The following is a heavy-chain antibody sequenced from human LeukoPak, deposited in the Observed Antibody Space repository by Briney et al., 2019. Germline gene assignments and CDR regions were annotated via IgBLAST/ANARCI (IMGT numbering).Heavy chain of an antibody. Sequence: TSETLSLTCAVYGGSFSGYYWSWIRQPPGKGLEWIGEINRSGSTNYNPSLKSRVTISVDTSKNQFSLKLSSVTAADTAVYYCARQGGRKYYGSGSYYPYYFDYWGQGTLVTVSS. D-gene: IGHD3-10*01. V-gene: IGHV4-34*01. CDR2: INRSGST. J-gene: IGHJ4*02. CDR3: ARQGGRKYYGSGSYYPYYFDY. CDR1: GGSFSGYY.